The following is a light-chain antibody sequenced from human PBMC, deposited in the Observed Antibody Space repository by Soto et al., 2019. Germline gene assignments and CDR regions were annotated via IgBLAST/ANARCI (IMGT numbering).Light chain of an antibody. CDR3: QQTFSLPRT. Sequence: DTQMTQSPSSLSASVGDRVTITSRASQNVRSYVNWYQQKPGKAPNVLIYETSTLQDGVPSRFSGDGYGTDFTLSISSLHPEDFATYYCQQTFSLPRTFGQGTKVDIK. CDR2: ETS. V-gene: IGKV1-39*01. CDR1: QNVRSY. J-gene: IGKJ2*02.